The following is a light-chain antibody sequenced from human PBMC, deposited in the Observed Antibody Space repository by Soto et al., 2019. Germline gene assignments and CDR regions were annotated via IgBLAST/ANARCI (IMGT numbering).Light chain of an antibody. Sequence: QSVLTQPASVSGSPGQSITISCTGTSSDVGGYNYVSWYQHHPGKAPKLMIYEVSNRPSGVSDRFSGSKSGNTASLTISGLQAEDEADYYCSSYTTTNPYVSGNGTKVT. CDR2: EVS. J-gene: IGLJ1*01. CDR3: SSYTTTNPYV. V-gene: IGLV2-14*01. CDR1: SSDVGGYNY.